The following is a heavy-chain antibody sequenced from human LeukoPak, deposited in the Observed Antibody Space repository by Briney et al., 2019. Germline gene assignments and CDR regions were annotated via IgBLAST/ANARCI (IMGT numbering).Heavy chain of an antibody. J-gene: IGHJ5*02. CDR2: IRQDGSEK. V-gene: IGHV3-7*01. CDR1: GFTFSTYW. CDR3: ARGGNSPRSNWFDP. Sequence: GGSLRLSCAASGFTFSTYWMTWVRQAPGKGLEWVANIRQDGSEKYYVDSVKGRFTISRDNAKNSLYLQMSSLRAEDTAVYYCARGGNSPRSNWFDPWGQGTLVTVSS. D-gene: IGHD1-7*01.